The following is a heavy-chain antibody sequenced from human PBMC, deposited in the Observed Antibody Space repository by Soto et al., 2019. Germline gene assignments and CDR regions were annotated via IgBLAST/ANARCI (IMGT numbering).Heavy chain of an antibody. J-gene: IGHJ5*02. D-gene: IGHD3-10*01. V-gene: IGHV1-3*01. CDR3: ARGWPYGSGSYDTNWFDP. CDR1: GYTFTSYA. CDR2: INAGNGNT. Sequence: ASVKVSCKASGYTFTSYAMHWVRQAPGQRLEWMGWINAGNGNTKYSQKFQGRVTITRDTSASTAYMELSSLRSEDTAVYYCARGWPYGSGSYDTNWFDPWGQGTLVTVSS.